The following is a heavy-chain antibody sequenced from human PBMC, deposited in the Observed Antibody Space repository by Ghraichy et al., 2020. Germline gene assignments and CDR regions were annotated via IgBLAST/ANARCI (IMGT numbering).Heavy chain of an antibody. Sequence: GSLRLSCTVSGYSISSGYYWGWIRQPPGKGLEWIGSIYHSGSTYYNPSLKSRVTISVDTSKNQFSLKLSSVTAADTAVYYCAYGAHIWGQGTMVTVSS. J-gene: IGHJ3*02. V-gene: IGHV4-38-2*02. CDR2: IYHSGST. CDR3: AYGAHI. D-gene: IGHD3-10*01. CDR1: GYSISSGYY.